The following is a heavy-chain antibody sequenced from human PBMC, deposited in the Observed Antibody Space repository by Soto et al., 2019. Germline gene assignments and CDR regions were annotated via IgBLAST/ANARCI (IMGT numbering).Heavy chain of an antibody. Sequence: DTLSLTFTVSGDSISTYYWSWIRQPPGKGLEWMGYIYNSGSTKYNPSLKSRVTISVDTSKNHFSLKLNSVTAADTAVYYCARCRFDYIWGSPAPYLDYWGQGALVTVYS. CDR3: ARCRFDYIWGSPAPYLDY. CDR1: GDSISTYY. J-gene: IGHJ4*02. V-gene: IGHV4-59*01. CDR2: IYNSGST. D-gene: IGHD3-16*01.